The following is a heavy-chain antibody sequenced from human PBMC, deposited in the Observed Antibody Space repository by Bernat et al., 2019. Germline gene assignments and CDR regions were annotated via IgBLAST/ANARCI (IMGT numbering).Heavy chain of an antibody. CDR2: ISSDGSKD. Sequence: QVHLVESGGGVVQPGWSLRLSCAASGFTFSFYSMHWVRRAPGQRLEWVSVISSDGSKDYYADSVKGRFTISRDNSKNTMYLQMNSVRAEDTALYYCARVESTSSSYYFDYWGQGTLVTVSS. J-gene: IGHJ4*02. CDR1: GFTFSFYS. V-gene: IGHV3-30*04. CDR3: ARVESTSSSYYFDY. D-gene: IGHD3-3*01.